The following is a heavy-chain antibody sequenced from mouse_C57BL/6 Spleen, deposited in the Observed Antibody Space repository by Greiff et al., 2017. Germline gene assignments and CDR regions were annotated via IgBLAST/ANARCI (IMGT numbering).Heavy chain of an antibody. Sequence: QVQLKQSGPELVKPGASVKLSCKASGYTFTSYDINWVKQRPGQGLEWIGWIYPRDGSTKYNEKFKGKATLTVETSSSTAYMELHSLTSEDSAVYFCARYGTTGGFAYWGQGTLVTVSA. CDR1: GYTFTSYD. V-gene: IGHV1-85*01. D-gene: IGHD1-1*01. J-gene: IGHJ3*01. CDR2: IYPRDGST. CDR3: ARYGTTGGFAY.